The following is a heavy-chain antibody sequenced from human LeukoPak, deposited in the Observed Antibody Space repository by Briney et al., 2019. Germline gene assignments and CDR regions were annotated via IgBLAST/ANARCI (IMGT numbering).Heavy chain of an antibody. D-gene: IGHD5-18*01. Sequence: PSETLCLTCTVSGGSISSYYWSRIRQPPGKGLEWIVYIYYSGSTNYNPSLKSRVTISVDTSKNQFSLKLSSVTAADTAVYYCARVDTAMVGGYYYYGMDVWGKGTTVTASS. CDR3: ARVDTAMVGGYYYYGMDV. CDR1: GGSISSYY. V-gene: IGHV4-59*01. CDR2: IYYSGST. J-gene: IGHJ6*04.